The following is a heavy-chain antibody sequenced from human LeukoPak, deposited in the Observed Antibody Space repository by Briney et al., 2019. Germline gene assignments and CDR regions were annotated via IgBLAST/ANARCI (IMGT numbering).Heavy chain of an antibody. V-gene: IGHV1-69*04. CDR2: IIPILGIA. J-gene: IGHJ4*02. D-gene: IGHD3-22*01. Sequence: SVKVSCKASGGTFSSYAISWVRQAPGQGLEWMGRIIPILGIANYAQKFQGRVTITADKSTSTAYMELSSLRSEGTAVYYCARDHRSSGYYYDADYWGQGTLVTVSS. CDR1: GGTFSSYA. CDR3: ARDHRSSGYYYDADY.